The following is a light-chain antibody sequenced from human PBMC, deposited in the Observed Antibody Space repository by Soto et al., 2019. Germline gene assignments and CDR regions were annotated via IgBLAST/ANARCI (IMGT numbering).Light chain of an antibody. J-gene: IGLJ1*01. CDR3: RSTDGSTLYV. CDR2: EVT. Sequence: QCALTQPPSASGSPGQSVTISCTGTSSDVGGYNYVSWYQQHPGKAPKLMIYEVTKRPSGVPDRFSGSKSGNTASLTVSGLQAEDEADYDTRSTDGSTLYVFGAGTKATVL. CDR1: SSDVGGYNY. V-gene: IGLV2-8*01.